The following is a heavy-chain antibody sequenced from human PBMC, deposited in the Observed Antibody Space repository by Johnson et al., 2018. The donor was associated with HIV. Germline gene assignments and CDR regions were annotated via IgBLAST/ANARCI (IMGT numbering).Heavy chain of an antibody. CDR2: INWNGGST. V-gene: IGHV3-20*04. CDR3: ARGRTAAGFDAFDI. Sequence: MLLVESGGRVVRPGGSLRLSCAASGFTFEDYGMSWVREAPGKGLEWVSGINWNGGSTGYVYSVKGRFTISRDNAKNSLYLQMNRLRAEDTALYYCARGRTAAGFDAFDIWGQGTMVTVSS. CDR1: GFTFEDYG. D-gene: IGHD6-13*01. J-gene: IGHJ3*02.